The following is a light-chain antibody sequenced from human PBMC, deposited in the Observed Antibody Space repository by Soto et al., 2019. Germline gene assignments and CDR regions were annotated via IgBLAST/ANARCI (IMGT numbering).Light chain of an antibody. CDR1: QGISSY. V-gene: IGKV1-39*01. J-gene: IGKJ3*01. CDR2: AAS. Sequence: DIQMTQSPSSLSAFVGDRVTITCRASQGISSYLNWYQQKPGKAPKLLIYAASSLQSGVPSRFSGSGSGTDFTLPISSLQPEDFATYYCQQSYSTPFTFGPGPKVDIK. CDR3: QQSYSTPFT.